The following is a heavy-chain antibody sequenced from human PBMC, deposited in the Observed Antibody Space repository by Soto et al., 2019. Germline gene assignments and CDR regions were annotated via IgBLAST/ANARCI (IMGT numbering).Heavy chain of an antibody. Sequence: QVQLVQSGAEVKKPGSSVKVSCKASGGTFSSYAISWVRQAPGQGLEWMGGIIPIFGTANYAQKFQGRVTITADESTNTAYMELSSVRSEDTAVYYCATAGRYCSGGSCDSYYYYYGMDVWGQGTTVTVSS. V-gene: IGHV1-69*12. CDR1: GGTFSSYA. CDR2: IIPIFGTA. J-gene: IGHJ6*02. D-gene: IGHD2-15*01. CDR3: ATAGRYCSGGSCDSYYYYYGMDV.